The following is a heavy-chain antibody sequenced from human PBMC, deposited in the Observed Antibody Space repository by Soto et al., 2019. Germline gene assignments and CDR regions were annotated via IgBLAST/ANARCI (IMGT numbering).Heavy chain of an antibody. D-gene: IGHD6-13*01. CDR3: ARVVAAAGVRAFDI. Sequence: SQTLSLTCAISGDSVSSNSAAWNCIRQSPSRGLEWLGRTYYRSKWYNDYAVSVKSRITINPDTSKNQFSLQLNSVTPEDTAVYYCARVVAAAGVRAFDIWGQGTMVTVSS. V-gene: IGHV6-1*01. J-gene: IGHJ3*02. CDR1: GDSVSSNSAA. CDR2: TYYRSKWYN.